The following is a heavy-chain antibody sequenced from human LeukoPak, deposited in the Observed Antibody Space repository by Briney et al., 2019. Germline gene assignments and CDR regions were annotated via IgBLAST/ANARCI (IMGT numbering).Heavy chain of an antibody. Sequence: SETLSLTCTVSGGSISNYYWSWIRQAPGKGLEWIGNIYYSGSTKYNPSLKSRVTLSVDTSKNQFSLNLSSVTAADTAVYYCARGDRQQWLLFAFHIWGQGTMVTVSS. CDR1: GGSISNYY. V-gene: IGHV4-59*01. CDR2: IYYSGST. D-gene: IGHD2-21*02. CDR3: ARGDRQQWLLFAFHI. J-gene: IGHJ3*02.